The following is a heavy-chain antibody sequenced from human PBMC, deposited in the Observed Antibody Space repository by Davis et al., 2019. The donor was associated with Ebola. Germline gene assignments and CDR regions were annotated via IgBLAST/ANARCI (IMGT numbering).Heavy chain of an antibody. J-gene: IGHJ6*04. V-gene: IGHV3-30*18. CDR3: AKGSLEQLVSYYYYGMDV. D-gene: IGHD6-6*01. CDR1: GFTFSSYG. Sequence: GESLKISCAASGFTFSSYGMHWVRQAPGKGLEWVAVISYDGSNKYYADSVKGRFTISRDNSKNTLYLQMNSLRAEDTAVYYCAKGSLEQLVSYYYYGMDVWGKGTTVTVSS. CDR2: ISYDGSNK.